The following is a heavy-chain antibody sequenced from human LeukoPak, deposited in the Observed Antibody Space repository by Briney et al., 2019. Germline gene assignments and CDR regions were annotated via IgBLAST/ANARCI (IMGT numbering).Heavy chain of an antibody. CDR2: IRYDGSNK. V-gene: IGHV3-30*02. Sequence: GGSLRLSCAASGFTFSSYGMHWVRQAPGKGLEWVALIRYDGSNKYYADSVKGRFTISRDNSKNTLYLQMNSLRAEDTAVYYCAKDRRYYYGSGSYPEYFQHWGQGTLVTVSS. CDR3: AKDRRYYYGSGSYPEYFQH. CDR1: GFTFSSYG. J-gene: IGHJ1*01. D-gene: IGHD3-10*01.